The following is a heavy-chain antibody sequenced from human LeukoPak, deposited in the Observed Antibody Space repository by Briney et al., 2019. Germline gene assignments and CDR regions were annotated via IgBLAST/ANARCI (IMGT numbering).Heavy chain of an antibody. D-gene: IGHD3-10*01. J-gene: IGHJ4*02. V-gene: IGHV1-18*04. Sequence: ASVKVSCKASGYTFTGYYMHWVRQAPGQGLEWMGWISAYNGNTNYAQKLQGRVTMTTDTSTSTAYMELRSLRSDDTAVYYCARQKRGVSDYWGQGTLVTVSS. CDR2: ISAYNGNT. CDR1: GYTFTGYY. CDR3: ARQKRGVSDY.